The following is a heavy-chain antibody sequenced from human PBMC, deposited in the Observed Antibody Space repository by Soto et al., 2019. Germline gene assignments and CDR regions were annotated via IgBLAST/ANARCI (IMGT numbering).Heavy chain of an antibody. CDR3: AREPNESYYFDY. D-gene: IGHD5-18*01. Sequence: QVHLVQSGAEVKKPGASVKVSCKASGSTFTNYYIHWVRQAPGQGLEWLGIIRPSGGRTEYAQRFQGRVTMTRDTSTSTVYIELTSLKSEDTAVYYCAREPNESYYFDYWGQGTLVTVSS. J-gene: IGHJ4*02. CDR1: GSTFTNYY. V-gene: IGHV1-46*01. CDR2: IRPSGGRT.